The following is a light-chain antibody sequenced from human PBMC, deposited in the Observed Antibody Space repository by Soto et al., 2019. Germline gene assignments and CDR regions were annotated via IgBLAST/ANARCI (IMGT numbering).Light chain of an antibody. CDR1: QGVSRK. V-gene: IGKV3-15*01. J-gene: IGKJ4*01. Sequence: DIVMTQSPATLSVAPGERVTFSCRASQGVSRKLAWYQHKPGQAPRLLISGASTGATGIPARFSGSGSGTEFTLTISSLQSEDFAVYYCQQYSNGPPFTFGGGTKWIS. CDR2: GAS. CDR3: QQYSNGPPFT.